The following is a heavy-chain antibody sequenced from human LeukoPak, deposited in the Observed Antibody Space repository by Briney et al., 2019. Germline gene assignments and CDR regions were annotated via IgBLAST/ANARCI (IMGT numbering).Heavy chain of an antibody. J-gene: IGHJ4*02. Sequence: GASVKVSCKASGYTFISYGLSWVRQAPGKGLEWVSAISGSGGSTYYADSVKGRFTISRDNSKNTLYLQMNSLRAEDTAVYYCAKSRAAGTPYYFDYWGQGTLVTVSS. CDR1: GYTFISYG. D-gene: IGHD6-13*01. V-gene: IGHV3-23*01. CDR2: ISGSGGST. CDR3: AKSRAAGTPYYFDY.